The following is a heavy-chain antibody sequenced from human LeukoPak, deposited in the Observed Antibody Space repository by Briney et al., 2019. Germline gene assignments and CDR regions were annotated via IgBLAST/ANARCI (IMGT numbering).Heavy chain of an antibody. J-gene: IGHJ3*02. CDR3: ARDQLAYYYDSSEDAFDI. V-gene: IGHV3-21*01. D-gene: IGHD3-22*01. Sequence: GGSLRLSRAASGFTFSSYSMNWVRQAPGKGLEWVSSISSSSSYIYYADSVKGRFTISRDNAKNSLYLQMNSLRAEDTAVYYCARDQLAYYYDSSEDAFDIWGQGTMVTASS. CDR2: ISSSSSYI. CDR1: GFTFSSYS.